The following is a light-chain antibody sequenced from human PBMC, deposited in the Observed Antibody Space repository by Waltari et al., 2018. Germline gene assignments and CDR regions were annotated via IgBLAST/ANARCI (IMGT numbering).Light chain of an antibody. J-gene: IGKJ4*01. CDR2: AAS. Sequence: DFQMTQSPSSLSASVGDSVTITCRASQSISTYLNWYQQKPGKAPDLLIYAASSLQSGVPSRFSGSGSGTDFTLTIRSLQPEDFATYYCQQSYSPLTFGGGTKVEIK. CDR3: QQSYSPLT. CDR1: QSISTY. V-gene: IGKV1-39*01.